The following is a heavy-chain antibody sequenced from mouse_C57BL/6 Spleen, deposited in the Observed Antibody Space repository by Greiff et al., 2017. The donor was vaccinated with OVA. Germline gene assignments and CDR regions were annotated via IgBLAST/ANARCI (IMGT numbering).Heavy chain of an antibody. V-gene: IGHV1-50*01. CDR1: GYTFTSYW. CDR3: ARGDYLFAY. CDR2: IDPSDSST. J-gene: IGHJ3*01. Sequence: VQLQQPGAELVKPGASVKLSCKASGYTFTSYWMQWVKQRPGQGLEWIGEIDPSDSSTNYNQKFKGKATLTVDTSSSTAYMQLSSLTSEDSAVYYCARGDYLFAYWGQGTLVTVSA. D-gene: IGHD2-4*01.